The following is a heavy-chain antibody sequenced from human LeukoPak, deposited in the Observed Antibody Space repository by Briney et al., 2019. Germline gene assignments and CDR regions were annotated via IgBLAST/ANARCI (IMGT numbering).Heavy chain of an antibody. CDR1: GGSISSNSYY. Sequence: SETLSLTCTVSGGSISSNSYYWGWIRQPPGKGLEWIGSIYYSGSTYHNPSLKSRVTISVDTSKNQFSLKLSSVTAADTAVYYCARRVARGWFDPWGQGTLVTVSS. J-gene: IGHJ5*02. CDR3: ARRVARGWFDP. CDR2: IYYSGST. D-gene: IGHD2-15*01. V-gene: IGHV4-39*01.